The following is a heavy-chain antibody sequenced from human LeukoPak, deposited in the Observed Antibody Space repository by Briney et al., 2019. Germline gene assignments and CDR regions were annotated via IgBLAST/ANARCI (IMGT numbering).Heavy chain of an antibody. CDR2: INPDGSEK. Sequence: GGSLRLSCAASGFTLGNYWMNWVRQAPGKGLEWVASINPDGSEKYYVDSVKGRFTISRDNAKNSLFLQMSGLRAEDTAVYFCARSGSYLNCRAYCDYCRQGSLVTVS. J-gene: IGHJ4*02. CDR3: ARSGSYLNCRAYCDY. CDR1: GFTLGNYW. D-gene: IGHD3-10*01. V-gene: IGHV3-7*01.